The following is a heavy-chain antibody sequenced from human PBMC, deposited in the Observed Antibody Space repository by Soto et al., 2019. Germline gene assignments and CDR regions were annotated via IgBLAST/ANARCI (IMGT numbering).Heavy chain of an antibody. CDR2: IYYSGST. J-gene: IGHJ4*02. CDR1: GGSISSGGYY. CDR3: VRGSGGSYSTYNFDY. Sequence: SETLSLTCTVSGGSISSGGYYWSWIRQHPGKGLEWIGYIYYSGSTYYNPSLKSRVTISVDTSKNQFSLKLSSVTAADTAVYYCVRGSGGSYSTYNFDYWGQGTLVTSPQ. V-gene: IGHV4-31*03. D-gene: IGHD2-15*01.